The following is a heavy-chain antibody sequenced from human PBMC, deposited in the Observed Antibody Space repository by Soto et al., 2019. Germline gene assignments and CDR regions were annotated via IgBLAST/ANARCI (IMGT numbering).Heavy chain of an antibody. D-gene: IGHD6-13*01. Sequence: QVQLQESGPGLVKPSQTLSLTCTVSGGSISSSAYYWTWIRQHPGKGLEWIGCIYYSGSTYYNPSLKSRLTISVDTSKNQFFLKLNSVTAADTAVYFCARESRGQHLVRRAFDIWGQGTLVTVSS. V-gene: IGHV4-31*03. CDR3: ARESRGQHLVRRAFDI. CDR1: GGSISSSAYY. J-gene: IGHJ3*02. CDR2: IYYSGST.